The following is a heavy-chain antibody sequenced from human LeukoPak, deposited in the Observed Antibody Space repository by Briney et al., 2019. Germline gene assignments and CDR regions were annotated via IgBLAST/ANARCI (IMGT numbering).Heavy chain of an antibody. CDR3: ARGNSPIQLWPPAPFDY. Sequence: PSQTLSLTCTVSGGSISSGDYYWSWIRQPPGKGLEWIGYIYYSGSTYYNPSLKSRVTISVDTSKNRFSLKLSSVTAADTAVYYCARGNSPIQLWPPAPFDYWGQGTLVTVSS. D-gene: IGHD5-18*01. J-gene: IGHJ4*02. CDR1: GGSISSGDYY. V-gene: IGHV4-30-4*08. CDR2: IYYSGST.